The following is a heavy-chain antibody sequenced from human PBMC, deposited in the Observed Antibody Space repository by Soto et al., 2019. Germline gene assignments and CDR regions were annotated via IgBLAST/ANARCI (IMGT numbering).Heavy chain of an antibody. V-gene: IGHV4-34*01. CDR2: INHSGST. J-gene: IGHJ4*02. CDR3: ARESPRIAAAGTRFDY. CDR1: GGSFSGYY. D-gene: IGHD6-13*01. Sequence: SETLSLTCAVYGGSFSGYYWSWIRQPPGKGLEWIGEINHSGSTNYNPSLKSRVTISVDTSKNQFSLKLSSVTAADTAVYYCARESPRIAAAGTRFDYWGQGTLVTVSS.